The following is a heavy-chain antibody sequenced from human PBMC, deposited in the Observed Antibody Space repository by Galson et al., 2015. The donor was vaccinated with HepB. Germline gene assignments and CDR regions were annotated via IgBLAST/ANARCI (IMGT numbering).Heavy chain of an antibody. CDR1: EFTFSSYT. J-gene: IGHJ1*01. Sequence: SLRLSYAASEFTFSSYTMSWVRQAPGKGLEWVSSISSSSTYIYYADSVKGRFTISRDNAKNSLFLQMNSLRVEDTAVYYCARGSVTVADDHFQHWGQGTLVTVSS. V-gene: IGHV3-21*01. CDR3: ARGSVTVADDHFQH. D-gene: IGHD6-19*01. CDR2: ISSSSTYI.